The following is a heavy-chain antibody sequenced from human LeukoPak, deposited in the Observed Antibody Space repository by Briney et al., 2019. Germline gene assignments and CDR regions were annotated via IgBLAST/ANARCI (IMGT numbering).Heavy chain of an antibody. CDR2: IDPSGGST. D-gene: IGHD1-26*01. CDR1: GYTFTSYY. Sequence: GASVKVSCKASGYTFTSYYMHWVRQAPGQGLEWMGIIDPSGGSTSYAQKFQGRVTMTRDTSTSTVYMELSSLRSEDTAVYYCASEGIVGATREGGFDYWGQGTLVTVSS. V-gene: IGHV1-46*01. CDR3: ASEGIVGATREGGFDY. J-gene: IGHJ4*02.